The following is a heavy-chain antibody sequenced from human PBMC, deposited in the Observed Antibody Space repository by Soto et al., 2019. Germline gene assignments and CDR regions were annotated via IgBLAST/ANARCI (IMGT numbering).Heavy chain of an antibody. D-gene: IGHD2-8*01. CDR1: GGAINSDYYY. V-gene: IGHV4-30-4*01. CDR2: MYSSGST. CDR3: VRGTGCATGVSCHRYFGS. J-gene: IGHJ4*02. Sequence: QVRLQESGPGLVKSSQTLSLTCSVSGGAINSDYYYWGWVRQPPGKGLEWIGYMYSSGSTYSNPSLKKPVARAVDTSQNHFSLSLTSVTAADTAVYFCVRGTGCATGVSCHRYFGSWGQGSPVTVSS.